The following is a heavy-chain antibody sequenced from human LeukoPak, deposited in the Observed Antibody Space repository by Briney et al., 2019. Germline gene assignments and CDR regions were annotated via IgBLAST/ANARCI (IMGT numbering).Heavy chain of an antibody. J-gene: IGHJ5*02. D-gene: IGHD2-15*01. CDR1: GFTFSSYG. Sequence: GGSLRLSCAASGFTFSSYGMHWVRQAPGKGLEWVAVISYDGSNKYYADSVKGRFTISRDNSKNTLYLQMNSLRAEDTAVYYCAKEGVVVVAALLDPWGQGTLVTVSS. CDR3: AKEGVVVVAALLDP. V-gene: IGHV3-30*18. CDR2: ISYDGSNK.